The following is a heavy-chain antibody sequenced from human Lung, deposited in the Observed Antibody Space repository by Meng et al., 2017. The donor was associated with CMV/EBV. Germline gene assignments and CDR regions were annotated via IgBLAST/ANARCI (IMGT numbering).Heavy chain of an antibody. CDR3: ARRRGGGPWGDFDY. CDR2: MNPNSGNT. CDR1: GYTFTSYD. D-gene: IGHD3-10*01. J-gene: IGHJ4*02. V-gene: IGHV1-8*01. Sequence: ASVKVSCKASGYTFTSYDINWVRQATGQGLEWMGWMNPNSGNTGYAQNFQGRVTMTRNTSISTVYMELSGLRSEDTAVYYCARRRGGGPWGDFDYWGQGTLVTVSS.